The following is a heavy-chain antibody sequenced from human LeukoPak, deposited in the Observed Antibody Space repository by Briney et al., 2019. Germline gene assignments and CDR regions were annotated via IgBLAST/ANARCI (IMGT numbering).Heavy chain of an antibody. D-gene: IGHD2-2*01. J-gene: IGHJ4*02. Sequence: ASVKVSCKASGGTFTNYAINWVRQAPGQGLEWMGWISVYNGNTNYAQKLQGRVTMTADTSTTTAYMELRSLRSDDTAVYYCARGYCSSATCRHFDYWGQGALVTVSS. CDR3: ARGYCSSATCRHFDY. V-gene: IGHV1-18*01. CDR2: ISVYNGNT. CDR1: GGTFTNYA.